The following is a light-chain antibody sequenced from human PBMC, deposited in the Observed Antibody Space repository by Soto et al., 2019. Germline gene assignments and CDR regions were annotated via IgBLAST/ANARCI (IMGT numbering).Light chain of an antibody. CDR3: QQRSNWPPLFT. J-gene: IGKJ3*01. Sequence: EIVLTQSPATLSLSPGERATLSCRASQSVSSYLAWYQQKPGQAPRLLIYDASNRATGSPARFSGSGSGTDFTLTISSLEPEDFSVYYWQQRSNWPPLFTFGPGTKVDIK. CDR1: QSVSSY. V-gene: IGKV3-11*01. CDR2: DAS.